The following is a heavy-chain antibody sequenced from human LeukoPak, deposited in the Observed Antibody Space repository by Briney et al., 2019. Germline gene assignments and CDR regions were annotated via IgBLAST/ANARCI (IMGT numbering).Heavy chain of an antibody. D-gene: IGHD6-13*01. CDR3: AKTRPLDSSSWSHGDY. CDR1: GFPFSSYT. Sequence: PGGSLRLSCVASGFPFSSYTLSWVRQAPGKGLEWVSAISGSGDSTYYGDSVKGRFTISRDNSKNTLYLRMNSLRAEDTAVYYCAKTRPLDSSSWSHGDYWGQGTLVTVSS. CDR2: ISGSGDST. V-gene: IGHV3-23*01. J-gene: IGHJ4*02.